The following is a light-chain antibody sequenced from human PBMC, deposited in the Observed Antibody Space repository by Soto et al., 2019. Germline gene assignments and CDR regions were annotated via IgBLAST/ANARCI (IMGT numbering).Light chain of an antibody. CDR1: QSITTL. V-gene: IGKV1-39*01. CDR2: EAS. CDR3: QQSFGMPQT. J-gene: IGKJ5*01. Sequence: DIQMTQSPSSLSASVGDRVTITCRASQSITTLLNWVQQKPGKAPKLLIYEASILQRGVPSRFSGSGYGTDFTLTISGLQPEEFAAYYCQQSFGMPQTFGQGTRLEIK.